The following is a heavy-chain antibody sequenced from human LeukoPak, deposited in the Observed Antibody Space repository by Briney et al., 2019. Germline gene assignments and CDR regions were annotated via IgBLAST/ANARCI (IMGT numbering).Heavy chain of an antibody. V-gene: IGHV1-2*02. CDR2: INPNSGGT. CDR1: GYTFTGYY. CDR3: ARTLFGVVGL. J-gene: IGHJ4*02. Sequence: GASVKVSYQASGYTFTGYYMHWVRQAPGQGLEWMGWINPNSGGTNYAQKFQGRVTMTRDTSISTAYMEPSRLRSDDTAVYYCARTLFGVVGLWGQGTLVTVSS. D-gene: IGHD3-3*01.